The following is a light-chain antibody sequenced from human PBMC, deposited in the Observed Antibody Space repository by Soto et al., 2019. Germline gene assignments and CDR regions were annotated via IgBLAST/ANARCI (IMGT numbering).Light chain of an antibody. V-gene: IGKV3-15*01. J-gene: IGKJ1*01. CDR1: QSVSSN. CDR2: GAS. Sequence: EVVMTQSPATLSASPGERATLSCRASQSVSSNLAWYQQKPGHAPRLLIYGASTRASGIPTRFSGSGSGTQFTLTISSLQSEDFAVYYCQQYKNWPPCTFGQGTKVDI. CDR3: QQYKNWPPCT.